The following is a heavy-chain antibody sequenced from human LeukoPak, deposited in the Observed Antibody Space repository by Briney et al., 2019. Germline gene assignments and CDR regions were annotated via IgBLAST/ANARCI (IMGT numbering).Heavy chain of an antibody. CDR2: ISSSSSYI. CDR1: GFTFSSYS. Sequence: GGSLRLSCAASGFTFSSYSMNWVRQAPGKGLEWVSSISSSSSYIYYADSVKGRFTISRDNAKNSLYLQMNSLRAEDTAVYYCASDDSSGYTDAFDIWGQGTMVTVSS. D-gene: IGHD3-22*01. V-gene: IGHV3-21*01. CDR3: ASDDSSGYTDAFDI. J-gene: IGHJ3*02.